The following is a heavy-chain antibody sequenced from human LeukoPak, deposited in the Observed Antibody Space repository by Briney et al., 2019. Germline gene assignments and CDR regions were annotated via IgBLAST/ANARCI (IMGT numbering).Heavy chain of an antibody. J-gene: IGHJ4*02. V-gene: IGHV4-39*07. CDR1: GASISGRSYY. D-gene: IGHD6-19*01. CDR3: ARGAYSSGWAYFDH. Sequence: SETLSLTCTVSGASISGRSYYWGWIRQPPGKGLEWIGSIYYSGTTYYNPSLKSRVIISVDTSKNQFSLKLSSVTAADTAVYSCARGAYSSGWAYFDHWGQGTLVTVSS. CDR2: IYYSGTT.